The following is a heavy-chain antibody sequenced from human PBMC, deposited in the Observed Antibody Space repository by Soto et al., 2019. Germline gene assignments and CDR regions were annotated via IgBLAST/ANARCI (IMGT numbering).Heavy chain of an antibody. CDR1: GFSVSSKY. V-gene: IGHV3-53*01. Sequence: PGGSLRLSCVVSGFSVSSKYMIWVRQAPGKGLEWVSVLYSGGSTYYADSVKGRFTISRDNSKNTLYLQMNSLRAEDTAVYYCERELESSGYILGYWGQGTLVTVSS. D-gene: IGHD3-22*01. CDR3: ERELESSGYILGY. CDR2: LYSGGST. J-gene: IGHJ4*02.